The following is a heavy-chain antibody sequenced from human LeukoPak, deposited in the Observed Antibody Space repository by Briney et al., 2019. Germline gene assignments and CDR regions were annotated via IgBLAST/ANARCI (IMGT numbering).Heavy chain of an antibody. CDR1: GFTFSGYA. Sequence: PGGSLRLSCAASGFTFSGYAMHWVRQAPGKGLVWVSRIKSDGSITGYADSVMGRFTISRDNARNTLFLEMNSLRAEDSAVYYCARDGFLGPVTAYLDYWGQGTPVTVSS. V-gene: IGHV3-74*01. D-gene: IGHD2-21*02. CDR3: ARDGFLGPVTAYLDY. CDR2: IKSDGSIT. J-gene: IGHJ4*02.